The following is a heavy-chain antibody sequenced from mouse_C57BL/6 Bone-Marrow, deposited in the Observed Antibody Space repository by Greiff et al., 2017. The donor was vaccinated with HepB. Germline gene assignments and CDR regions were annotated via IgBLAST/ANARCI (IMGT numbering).Heavy chain of an antibody. J-gene: IGHJ1*03. V-gene: IGHV1-62-2*01. CDR3: ARHEDPPYYGSSYVYFDV. CDR2: FYPGSGSI. D-gene: IGHD1-1*01. Sequence: QVQLQQSGAELVKPGASVKLSCKASGYTFTEYTIHWVKQRSGQGLEWIGWFYPGSGSIKYNEKFKDKATLTADKSSSTVYMELSRLTSEDSAVYFWARHEDPPYYGSSYVYFDVWGTGTTVTVSS. CDR1: GYTFTEYT.